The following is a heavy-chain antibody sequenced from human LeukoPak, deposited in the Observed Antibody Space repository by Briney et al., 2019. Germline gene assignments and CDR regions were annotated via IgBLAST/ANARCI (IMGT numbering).Heavy chain of an antibody. V-gene: IGHV3-30*02. CDR2: IWYGGSNK. Sequence: GGSLRLSCAASGFTFSNYAIHWVRQAPGKGLEWVAVIWYGGSNKYYADSVKGRFTISRDNSKNTLYLQMNSLRAEDTAVYYCAKGLGFSRELDYWGQGTLVTVSS. CDR1: GFTFSNYA. D-gene: IGHD3-3*02. J-gene: IGHJ4*02. CDR3: AKGLGFSRELDY.